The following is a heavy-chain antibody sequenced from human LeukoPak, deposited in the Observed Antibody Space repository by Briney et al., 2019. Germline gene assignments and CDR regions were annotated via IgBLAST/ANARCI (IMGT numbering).Heavy chain of an antibody. CDR1: GGSISSYH. V-gene: IGHV4-59*01. J-gene: IGHJ5*02. CDR2: IYYSGST. CDR3: ARVVFGVVITSNWFDP. Sequence: PSETLSLTCTVSGGSISSYHWSWIRQPPGKGLEWIGYIYYSGSTNYNPSLKSRVTISVDTSKNQFSLKLSSVTAADTAVYYCARVVFGVVITSNWFDPWGQGTLVTVSS. D-gene: IGHD3-3*01.